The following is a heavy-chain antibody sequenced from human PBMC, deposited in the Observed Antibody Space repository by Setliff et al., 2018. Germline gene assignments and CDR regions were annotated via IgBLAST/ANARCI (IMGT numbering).Heavy chain of an antibody. V-gene: IGHV3-23*01. CDR1: GFSFSSYA. J-gene: IGHJ4*01. CDR3: AKSPHDFWSGRVLFDY. Sequence: GSLRLSCAASGFSFSSYAMSWVRQAPGKGLEWVSTIIGSGISTYYSDSVQGRFTISRDNHKNTLHLQMNSLRVEDTAIYYCAKSPHDFWSGRVLFDYWGQGMLVTVS. CDR2: IIGSGIST. D-gene: IGHD3-3*01.